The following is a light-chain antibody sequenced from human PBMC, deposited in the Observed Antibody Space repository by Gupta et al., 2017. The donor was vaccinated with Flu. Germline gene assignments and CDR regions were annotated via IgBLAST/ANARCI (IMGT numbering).Light chain of an antibody. CDR3: QQYNTNSRT. CDR1: QSIITY. CDR2: KTS. V-gene: IGKV1-5*03. Sequence: DIQMTQSPSTLSASVGDRVTITCRASQSIITYLAWYQQKPGKAPKLLIYKTSTLESGVPSRFSGWGSGTEFSLTISGLQPDDFAIYYCQQYNTNSRTFGQGTMVEIK. J-gene: IGKJ1*01.